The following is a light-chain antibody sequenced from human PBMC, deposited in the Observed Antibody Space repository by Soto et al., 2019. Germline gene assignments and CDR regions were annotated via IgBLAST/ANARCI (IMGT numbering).Light chain of an antibody. V-gene: IGKV3-20*01. CDR1: QSVSSTY. CDR3: QQYGSSPMYT. CDR2: GAS. Sequence: EIVLTQSPGTLSLSPGERATLSCRSSQSVSSTYLAWYQQKPGQAPRLLIYGASSRATGIPDRFSGSGSGTDFTLTSSRLGPEDFAVYYCQQYGSSPMYTFGQGTKLEIK. J-gene: IGKJ2*01.